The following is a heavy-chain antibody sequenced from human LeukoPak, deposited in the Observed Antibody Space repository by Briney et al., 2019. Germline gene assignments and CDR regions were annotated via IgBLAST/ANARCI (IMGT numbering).Heavy chain of an antibody. CDR3: AKDNRRHYTSGPNPDSLH. CDR2: ISRNSGSI. V-gene: IGHV3-9*01. D-gene: IGHD6-19*01. J-gene: IGHJ4*02. CDR1: GFIFNNYA. Sequence: GGSLRLSCAGSGFIFNNYAMYWVRQPPGKGLEWVSGISRNSGSIDYADSVKGRFTISRDNAKNSLYLQMNSLRVEDTAFYYCAKDNRRHYTSGPNPDSLHWGQGALVTVSS.